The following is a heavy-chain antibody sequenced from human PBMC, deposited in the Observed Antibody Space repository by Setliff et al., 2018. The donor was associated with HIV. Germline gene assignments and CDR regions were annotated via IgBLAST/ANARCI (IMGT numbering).Heavy chain of an antibody. D-gene: IGHD3-9*01. V-gene: IGHV3-49*04. Sequence: GGSLRLSCASSGFIFGDYAMSWVRQAPGKGLEWVGVIRSRAYGGTTDYAASVKGRFTISRDVSKSIAYLQMNSLRADDTAVYYCARNGRSSGWIDVFDIWGQATKVTVSS. J-gene: IGHJ3*02. CDR1: GFIFGDYA. CDR2: IRSRAYGGTT. CDR3: ARNGRSSGWIDVFDI.